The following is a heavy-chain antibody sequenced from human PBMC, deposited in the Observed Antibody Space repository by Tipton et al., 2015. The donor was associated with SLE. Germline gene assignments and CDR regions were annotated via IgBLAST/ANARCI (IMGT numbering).Heavy chain of an antibody. CDR2: INHSGST. Sequence: TLSLTCAVYGGSFSGYYWSWIRQPPGKGLEWIGEINHSGSTNYNPSLKSRVTISVDTSKNQFSLKLSSVTAADTAVYYCARDRRGYDWNYYYGMDVRGQGTTVTVSS. J-gene: IGHJ6*02. CDR1: GGSFSGYY. D-gene: IGHD5-12*01. CDR3: ARDRRGYDWNYYYGMDV. V-gene: IGHV4-34*01.